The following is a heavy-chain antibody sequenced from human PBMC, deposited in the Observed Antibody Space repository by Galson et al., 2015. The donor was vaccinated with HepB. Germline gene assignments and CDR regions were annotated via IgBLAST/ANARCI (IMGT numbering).Heavy chain of an antibody. V-gene: IGHV1-69*01. Sequence: SCKASGGTFSSYAISWVRQAPGQGLEWMGGIIPIFGTANYAQKFQGRVTITADESTSTAYMELSSLRSEDTAVYYCARASIAARRYYYYYMDVWGKGTTVTVSS. CDR1: GGTFSSYA. D-gene: IGHD6-6*01. CDR3: ARASIAARRYYYYYMDV. J-gene: IGHJ6*03. CDR2: IIPIFGTA.